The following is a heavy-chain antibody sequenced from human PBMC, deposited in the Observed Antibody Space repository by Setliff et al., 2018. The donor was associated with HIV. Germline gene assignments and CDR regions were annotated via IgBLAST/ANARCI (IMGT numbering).Heavy chain of an antibody. J-gene: IGHJ4*02. V-gene: IGHV3-20*04. D-gene: IGHD2-2*01. Sequence: GGSLRLSCAVSGITFEHYGMSWVRQAPGKGPEWVSGINWSGDTTGYAASVKGRFTISRDNAKNSLFLQMDSLSAGDTAVYYCVREETYAADRFDSWGQGTLVTVSS. CDR2: INWSGDTT. CDR1: GITFEHYG. CDR3: VREETYAADRFDS.